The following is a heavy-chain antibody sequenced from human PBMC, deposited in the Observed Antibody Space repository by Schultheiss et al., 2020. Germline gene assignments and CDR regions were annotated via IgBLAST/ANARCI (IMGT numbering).Heavy chain of an antibody. Sequence: GGSLRLSCAASGFTFSSYGMHWVRQAPGQGLEWMGIINPSGGSTSYAQKFQGRVTMTRDTSTSTVYMELSSLRSADTAVYYCARDGSSGWPNWYFDLWGRGTLVTVSS. CDR2: INPSGGST. J-gene: IGHJ2*01. CDR3: ARDGSSGWPNWYFDL. V-gene: IGHV1-46*01. CDR1: GFTFSSYG. D-gene: IGHD6-19*01.